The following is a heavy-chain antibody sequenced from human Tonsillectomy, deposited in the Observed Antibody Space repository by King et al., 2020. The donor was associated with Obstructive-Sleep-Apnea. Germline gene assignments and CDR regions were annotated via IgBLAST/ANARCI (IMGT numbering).Heavy chain of an antibody. CDR2: IYYSGST. CDR3: ARTAVTMIRGVIITEDYYYYYGMDV. Sequence: QLQESGPGLVKPSQTLSLTCIVSGGSISSGDYYWSWIRQHPGKGLEWIGYIYYSGSTYYNPSLKSRVTISVETSKNQFSLKLSSVTAADTAVYYCARTAVTMIRGVIITEDYYYYYGMDVWGQGTTVTVSS. D-gene: IGHD3-10*01. V-gene: IGHV4-31*03. J-gene: IGHJ6*02. CDR1: GGSISSGDYY.